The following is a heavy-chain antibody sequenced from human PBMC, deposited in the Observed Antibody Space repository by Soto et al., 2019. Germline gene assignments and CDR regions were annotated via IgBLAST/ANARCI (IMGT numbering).Heavy chain of an antibody. CDR1: GYTFSDYG. Sequence: QIQLVQSGPEVKKPGASVKVSCKASGYTFSDYGITWVRQAPGQGLEWMGWISAYSGHTTYAQKVQGRVTMTTDTSTSTGCMELTSLRSDDTAVYFFARVGATTGKTSNDYWGQGTLVTVSS. J-gene: IGHJ4*02. CDR3: ARVGATTGKTSNDY. V-gene: IGHV1-18*01. CDR2: ISAYSGHT. D-gene: IGHD1-26*01.